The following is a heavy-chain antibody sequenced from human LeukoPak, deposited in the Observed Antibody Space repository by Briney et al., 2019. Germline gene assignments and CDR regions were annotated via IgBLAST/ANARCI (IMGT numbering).Heavy chain of an antibody. CDR2: IIPIFGTA. Sequence: SVKVSCKASGGTFSSYAISWVRQAPGQGLEWMGGIIPIFGTANYAQKFQGRVTITADESTSTAYMELRSLRSDDTAVYYCARESYGVVTAAFDYWGQGTLVTVSS. J-gene: IGHJ4*02. CDR3: ARESYGVVTAAFDY. CDR1: GGTFSSYA. D-gene: IGHD2-21*02. V-gene: IGHV1-69*01.